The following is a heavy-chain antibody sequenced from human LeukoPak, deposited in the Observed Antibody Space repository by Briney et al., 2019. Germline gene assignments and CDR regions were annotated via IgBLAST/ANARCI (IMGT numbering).Heavy chain of an antibody. CDR3: ASEMGCSGGCYRRGFDY. CDR1: GFTFSSYW. V-gene: IGHV3-7*04. Sequence: GGSLRLSCAASGFTFSSYWMTWVRQAPGKGLEWVANMKQDGSEKYYVDSVKGRYTISRDNAKNSLYLQMNSLRAEDTAVYYCASEMGCSGGCYRRGFDYWGQGTLVTVSS. D-gene: IGHD2-15*01. J-gene: IGHJ4*02. CDR2: MKQDGSEK.